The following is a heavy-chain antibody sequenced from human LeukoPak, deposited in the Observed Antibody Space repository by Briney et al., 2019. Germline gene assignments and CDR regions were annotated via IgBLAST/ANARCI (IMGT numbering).Heavy chain of an antibody. CDR2: IYYSGSS. CDR1: GGSISSGGYY. V-gene: IGHV4-31*03. CDR3: ARPPDYVIFTCLVY. J-gene: IGHJ4*02. Sequence: LSPTSTVSGGSISSGGYYCSWIRRHPGKGLEWIGYIYYSGSSYYNPYLKSRVTISIDTAKNQFSLTLSPVTAADTAVYYCARPPDYVIFTCLVYWGQGTLVTVSS. D-gene: IGHD3-9*01.